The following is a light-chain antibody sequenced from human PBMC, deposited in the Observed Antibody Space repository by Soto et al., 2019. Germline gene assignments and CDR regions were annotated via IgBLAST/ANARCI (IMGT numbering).Light chain of an antibody. CDR1: QRIASN. V-gene: IGKV3-15*01. Sequence: EIVMTQSPATLSVSPGERATLSCRASQRIASNLAWYQQKPGQAPRLLIYDASTRATGIPARFSCSGSGTEFTLTISSLQSEDFAGYYCQQYTNWRTFGQGTKVDIK. J-gene: IGKJ1*01. CDR2: DAS. CDR3: QQYTNWRT.